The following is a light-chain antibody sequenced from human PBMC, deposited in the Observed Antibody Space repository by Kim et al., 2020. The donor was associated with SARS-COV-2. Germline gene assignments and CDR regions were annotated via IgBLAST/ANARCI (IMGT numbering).Light chain of an antibody. CDR1: RSNIGAGYD. V-gene: IGLV1-40*01. CDR3: QSYDSSLSVV. Sequence: GQMVTISCTGSRSNIGAGYDVHWYQQLPGTAPKLLIYGNSNRPSGVPDRFSGSKSGTSASLAITGLQAEDEADYYCQSYDSSLSVVFGGGTQLTVL. CDR2: GNS. J-gene: IGLJ2*01.